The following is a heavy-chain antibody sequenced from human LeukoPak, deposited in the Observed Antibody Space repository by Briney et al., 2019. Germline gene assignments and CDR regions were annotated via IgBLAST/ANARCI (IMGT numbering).Heavy chain of an antibody. V-gene: IGHV1-18*01. CDR1: GYTFTSYG. D-gene: IGHD3-9*01. J-gene: IGHJ4*02. CDR3: ARVPRDNYDILTGYYPYYFDY. CDR2: ISAYNGNT. Sequence: ASVKVSCKASGYTFTSYGISWVRQAPGQGGEWVGWISAYNGNTNYAQKLQGRVTMTTDTSTSTAYMELRSLRSDDTAVYYCARVPRDNYDILTGYYPYYFDYWGQGTLVTVSS.